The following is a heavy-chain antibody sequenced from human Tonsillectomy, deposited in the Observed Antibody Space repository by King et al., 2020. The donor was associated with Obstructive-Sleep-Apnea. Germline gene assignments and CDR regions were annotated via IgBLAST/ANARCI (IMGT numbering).Heavy chain of an antibody. D-gene: IGHD3-10*01. CDR1: GFTFSSFW. V-gene: IGHV3-74*01. J-gene: IGHJ4*02. CDR3: ARVQFYYSGSRAGFDY. Sequence: VQLVESGGGLVQPGGSLRLSCAASGFTFSSFWMHWVRQAPGKGLVWVSRINGDGSRTTYADSVKGRFTISRDNAKNTLYLQMNSLRAEDTAVYSCARVQFYYSGSRAGFDYWGQGTLVTVSS. CDR2: INGDGSRT.